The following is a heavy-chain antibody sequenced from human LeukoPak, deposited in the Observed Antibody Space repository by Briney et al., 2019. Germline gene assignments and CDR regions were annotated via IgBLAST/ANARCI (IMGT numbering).Heavy chain of an antibody. CDR3: ARDPGRDGYDDLFDY. D-gene: IGHD5-24*01. J-gene: IGHJ4*02. V-gene: IGHV3-21*01. CDR1: GFTFSSYS. Sequence: GGSLRLSCAASGFTFSSYSMNWVRQAPGKGLEWVSSISSSSSYIYYADSVKGRFTISRDNAKNSLYLQMNSLRAEDTAVYYCARDPGRDGYDDLFDYWGQGTLVTVSS. CDR2: ISSSSSYI.